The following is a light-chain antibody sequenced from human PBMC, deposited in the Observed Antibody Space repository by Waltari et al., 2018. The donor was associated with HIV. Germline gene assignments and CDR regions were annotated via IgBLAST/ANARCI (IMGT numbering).Light chain of an antibody. CDR2: DVS. Sequence: QSALTQPASVSGSPGQSITISCTGTSRDVGGYNYVSWSQQHQGKAPKLMIYDVSKRPSGVSNRFSGSKSGNTASLTISGLQAEDEADYYCSSYTSSSTLVFGGGTKLTVL. CDR3: SSYTSSSTLV. J-gene: IGLJ2*01. V-gene: IGLV2-14*01. CDR1: SRDVGGYNY.